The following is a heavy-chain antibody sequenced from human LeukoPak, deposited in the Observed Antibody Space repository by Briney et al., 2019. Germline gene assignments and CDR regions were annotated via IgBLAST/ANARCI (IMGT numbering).Heavy chain of an antibody. Sequence: SETQSLTCTVSGGSISSHYWSWIRQPPGKGLEWIGYIYYSGSTNYNPSLKSRVTISVDTSKNQFSLKLSSVTAADTAVYYCARDSAYYMDVWGKGTTVTVSS. V-gene: IGHV4-59*11. CDR3: ARDSAYYMDV. CDR2: IYYSGST. CDR1: GGSISSHY. J-gene: IGHJ6*03.